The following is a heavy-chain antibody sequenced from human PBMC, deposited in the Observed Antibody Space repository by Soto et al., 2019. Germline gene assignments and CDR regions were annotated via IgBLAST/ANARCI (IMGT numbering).Heavy chain of an antibody. CDR1: GGSFSGYY. CDR2: INHSGST. V-gene: IGHV4-34*01. D-gene: IGHD6-13*01. J-gene: IGHJ6*02. Sequence: PSETLSLTCAVYGGSFSGYYWSWIRQPPGKGLEWTGEINHSGSTNYNPSLKSRVTISVDTSKNQFSLKLSSVTAADTAVYYCASLIAAAGTKEYYYYGMDGWGQGTTVTVAS. CDR3: ASLIAAAGTKEYYYYGMDG.